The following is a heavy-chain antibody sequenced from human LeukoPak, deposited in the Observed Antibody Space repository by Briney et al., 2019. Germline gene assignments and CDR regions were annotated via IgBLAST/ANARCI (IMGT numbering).Heavy chain of an antibody. D-gene: IGHD6-13*01. CDR1: GGSISSYY. J-gene: IGHJ4*02. V-gene: IGHV4-59*01. Sequence: SETLSLTCTVSGGSISSYYWSWIRQPPGEGLEWIGYIYYSGSTNYNPSLKSRVTISVDTSKNQFSLKLSSVTAADTAVYYCAREGYVFDYWGQGTLVTVSS. CDR2: IYYSGST. CDR3: AREGYVFDY.